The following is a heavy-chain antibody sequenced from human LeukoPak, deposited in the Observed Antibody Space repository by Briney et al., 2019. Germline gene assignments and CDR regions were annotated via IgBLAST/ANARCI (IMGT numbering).Heavy chain of an antibody. V-gene: IGHV3-7*01. D-gene: IGHD4-23*01. CDR2: INQGGSEK. Sequence: GGSLRLSCAASGFTFSPYWMSWVRQAPEKGLEWVANINQGGSEKYYVDSVRGRFTISRDNAKNSLYLQMNSLRADDTAVYYCARDPNSDAFDIWGQGTMVTVSS. CDR3: ARDPNSDAFDI. J-gene: IGHJ3*02. CDR1: GFTFSPYW.